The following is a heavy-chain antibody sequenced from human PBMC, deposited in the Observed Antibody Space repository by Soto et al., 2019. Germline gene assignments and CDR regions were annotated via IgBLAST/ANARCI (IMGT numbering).Heavy chain of an antibody. Sequence: PSETLCLTCTVAGGSIGGYDGSWIRQPPGKGLEWIGYIYYSGSTNYNPSLKSRVTISVDTSKNQFSLKLSSVTAADTAVYYCASEWDYGDYVYFQHWGQGTLVTVPQ. CDR1: GGSIGGYD. V-gene: IGHV4-59*08. CDR3: ASEWDYGDYVYFQH. CDR2: IYYSGST. D-gene: IGHD4-17*01. J-gene: IGHJ1*01.